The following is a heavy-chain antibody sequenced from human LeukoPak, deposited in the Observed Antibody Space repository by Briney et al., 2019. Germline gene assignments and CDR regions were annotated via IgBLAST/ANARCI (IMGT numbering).Heavy chain of an antibody. J-gene: IGHJ4*02. D-gene: IGHD3-22*01. CDR3: ARGLRDSSGYYYALYYFDY. Sequence: PSETLSLTCAVYGGSFSGYYWSWVRQSPGKGLEWIGEINHSGSTNYNPSLKSRVTILVDTSKNQFSLKLSPVTAADTAVYYCARGLRDSSGYYYALYYFDYWGQGTLVTVSS. CDR1: GGSFSGYY. V-gene: IGHV4-34*01. CDR2: INHSGST.